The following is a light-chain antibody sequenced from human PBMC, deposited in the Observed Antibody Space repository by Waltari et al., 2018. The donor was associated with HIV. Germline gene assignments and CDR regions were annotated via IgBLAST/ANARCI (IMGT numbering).Light chain of an antibody. CDR1: ASVVGDSKF. Sequence: QSALTQPASVSGSPGQPITLSCHGTASVVGDSKFVSRLQLHPARAASLIVGQVTNLPSGVYRRFSGSKSCHPASLTTSVLKPDDEARDFCSSLGAENTLSFGGGTQLSV. V-gene: IGLV2-14*01. CDR3: SSLGAENTLS. CDR2: QVT. J-gene: IGLJ2*01.